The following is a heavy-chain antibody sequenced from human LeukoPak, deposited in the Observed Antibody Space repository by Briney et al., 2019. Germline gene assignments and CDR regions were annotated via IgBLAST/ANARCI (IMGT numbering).Heavy chain of an antibody. CDR2: IRRETEGGKT. CDR1: GFSFSNAW. J-gene: IGHJ4*02. Sequence: GGSLRLSCVAFGFSFSNAWISWVRQAPGKGLEWVGRIRRETEGGKTDYAAPVKGRFTISREDSKNTLHLQMNSLKIEDTAVYYCATDAAVAPYYFNYWGQGTLVTVSS. D-gene: IGHD6-19*01. CDR3: ATDAAVAPYYFNY. V-gene: IGHV3-15*01.